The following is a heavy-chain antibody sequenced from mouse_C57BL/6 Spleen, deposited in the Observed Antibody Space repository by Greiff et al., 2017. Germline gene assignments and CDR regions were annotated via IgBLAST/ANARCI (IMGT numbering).Heavy chain of an antibody. CDR2: IDPSDSYT. Sequence: QVQLQQPGAELVKPGASVKLSCKASGYTFTSYWMQWVKQRPGQGLEWIGEIDPSDSYTNYNQKFKGKATFTVDTSSSTAYMQLSSLTSEDSAVYYCARYYGSSYGFAYWGQGTLVTVSA. V-gene: IGHV1-50*01. D-gene: IGHD1-1*01. J-gene: IGHJ3*01. CDR1: GYTFTSYW. CDR3: ARYYGSSYGFAY.